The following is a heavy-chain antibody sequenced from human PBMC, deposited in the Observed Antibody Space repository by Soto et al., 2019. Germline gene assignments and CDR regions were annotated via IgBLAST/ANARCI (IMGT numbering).Heavy chain of an antibody. CDR3: ARGPDSSGQPYYFDY. Sequence: SVKVSCKASGGTFSSYAISWVRQAPGQGLGWMGGIIPIFGTANYAQKFQGRVTITADKSTSTAYMELSSLRSEDTAVYYCARGPDSSGQPYYFDYWGQGTLVTVSS. J-gene: IGHJ4*02. D-gene: IGHD6-19*01. CDR1: GGTFSSYA. CDR2: IIPIFGTA. V-gene: IGHV1-69*06.